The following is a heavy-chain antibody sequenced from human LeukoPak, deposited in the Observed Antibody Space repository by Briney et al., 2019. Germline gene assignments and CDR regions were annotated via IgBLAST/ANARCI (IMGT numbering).Heavy chain of an antibody. Sequence: GGSLRLSCAASGFTFSSYEMNWVRQAPGKGLEWVSYISSSGSTIYYADSVKGRFTISRDNAKSSLYLQMNSLRAEDTAVYYCAREIGIAAAGPLLGWFDPWGQGTLVTVSS. CDR1: GFTFSSYE. CDR2: ISSSGSTI. CDR3: AREIGIAAAGPLLGWFDP. V-gene: IGHV3-48*03. D-gene: IGHD6-13*01. J-gene: IGHJ5*02.